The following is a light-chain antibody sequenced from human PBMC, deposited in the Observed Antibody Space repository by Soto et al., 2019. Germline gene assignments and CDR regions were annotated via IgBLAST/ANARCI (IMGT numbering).Light chain of an antibody. CDR3: NSYTGSSTPYV. J-gene: IGLJ1*01. CDR1: SSDVGSYNY. CDR2: DVS. Sequence: QSALTQPAPVSGSPGQSITISCTGTSSDVGSYNYVSWYQQHPGKAPKLMIYDVSNRPSGVSNRFSGSKSGSTASLTISGLQAEDEADYYCNSYTGSSTPYVFGTGTKVTV. V-gene: IGLV2-14*03.